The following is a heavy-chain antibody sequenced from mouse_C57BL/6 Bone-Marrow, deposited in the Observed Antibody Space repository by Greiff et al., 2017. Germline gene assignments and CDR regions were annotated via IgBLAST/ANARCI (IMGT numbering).Heavy chain of an antibody. CDR3: ARDHYSNADFDY. D-gene: IGHD2-5*01. CDR1: GFTFSSYA. Sequence: EVQGVESGGGLVKPGGSLKLSCAASGFTFSSYAMSWVRQTPEKRLEWVATISDGGSYTYYPDNVQGRFTISRDNAKNNLYQQMSHLKSEDTAMYYCARDHYSNADFDYWGQGTTLTVAS. V-gene: IGHV5-4*01. J-gene: IGHJ2*01. CDR2: ISDGGSYT.